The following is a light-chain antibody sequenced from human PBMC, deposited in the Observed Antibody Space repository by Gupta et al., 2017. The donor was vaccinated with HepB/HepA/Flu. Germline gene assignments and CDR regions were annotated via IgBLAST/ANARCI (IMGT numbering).Light chain of an antibody. Sequence: QAVVTQELCLTLSPGGIVPLTCGSTTAAVANGHYPYWFQQKHGQTPRTLIYDTTNRHTWTPARFSDSRIGGKAALTLSRAQPEDDAEYYCLLSYSSSWVFGGGTKLTVL. CDR1: TAAVANGHY. J-gene: IGLJ3*02. CDR3: LLSYSSSWV. V-gene: IGLV7-46*01. CDR2: DTT.